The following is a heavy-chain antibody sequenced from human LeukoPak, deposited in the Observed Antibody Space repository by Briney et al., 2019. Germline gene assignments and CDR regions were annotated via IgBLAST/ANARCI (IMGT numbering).Heavy chain of an antibody. J-gene: IGHJ6*02. D-gene: IGHD2-2*01. V-gene: IGHV1-69*04. Sequence: SVKVSFKASGGTFSSYAISWVRQAPGQGLEGMGRIIPIFGIANYAQKFQGRVTITADKPTSTAYVELSSLRSEETAVYYCAREVDIVVVPADNYYYYYGMDVWGQGTTVTVSS. CDR1: GGTFSSYA. CDR3: AREVDIVVVPADNYYYYYGMDV. CDR2: IIPIFGIA.